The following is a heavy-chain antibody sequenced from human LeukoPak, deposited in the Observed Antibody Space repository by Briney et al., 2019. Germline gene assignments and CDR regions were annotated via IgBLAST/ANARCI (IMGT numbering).Heavy chain of an antibody. CDR2: ISSNGGST. D-gene: IGHD1-26*01. CDR1: GFTFSSYA. J-gene: IGHJ4*02. CDR3: ARDEGRELLRF. Sequence: QSGGSLRLSCAASGFTFSSYAMYWVRQAPGKGLEYVSAISSNGGSTYYANSVKGRFTISRDNSKNTLYLQMGSLRAEDMAVYYCARDEGRELLRFRGQGTLVTVSS. V-gene: IGHV3-64*01.